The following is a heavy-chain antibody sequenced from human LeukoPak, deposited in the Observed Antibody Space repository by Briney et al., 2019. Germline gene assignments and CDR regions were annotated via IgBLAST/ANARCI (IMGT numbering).Heavy chain of an antibody. D-gene: IGHD6-13*01. CDR1: GITLSNYG. CDR2: ISDSGGRT. CDR3: ARDSSSWYSY. J-gene: IGHJ4*02. V-gene: IGHV3-23*01. Sequence: GGSLRLSCAVSGITLSNYGMSWVRQAPGKGLEWVAGISDSGGRTNYADSVKGRFSISRDNAKNSLYLQMNSLRAEDTAVYYCARDSSSWYSYWGRGTLVTVSS.